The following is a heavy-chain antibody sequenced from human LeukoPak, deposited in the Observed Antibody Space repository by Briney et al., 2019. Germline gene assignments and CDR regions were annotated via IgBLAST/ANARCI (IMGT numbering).Heavy chain of an antibody. V-gene: IGHV4-4*07. Sequence: SETLSLTCTVSGGSISSYYWSWIRQPPGKGLEWIGRMYTSGNTNYNPSLKSRATISVDTSKNQFSLKLNSVTAADTALYHCARAGHGYYYYMDVWGKGTTVTVSS. J-gene: IGHJ6*03. CDR2: MYTSGNT. CDR3: ARAGHGYYYYMDV. CDR1: GGSISSYY.